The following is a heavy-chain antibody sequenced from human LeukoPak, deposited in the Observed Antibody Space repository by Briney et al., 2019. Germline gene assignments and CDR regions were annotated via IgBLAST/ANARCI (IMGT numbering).Heavy chain of an antibody. Sequence: SCKASGGTFSSYAISWVRQAPGKGLEWVSVIYSGGSTYYADSVKGRFTISRDNSKNTLYLQMNSLRAEDTAVYYCARDRIAAADDAFDIWGQGTMVTVSS. V-gene: IGHV3-66*01. D-gene: IGHD6-13*01. CDR2: IYSGGST. CDR1: GGTFSSYA. CDR3: ARDRIAAADDAFDI. J-gene: IGHJ3*02.